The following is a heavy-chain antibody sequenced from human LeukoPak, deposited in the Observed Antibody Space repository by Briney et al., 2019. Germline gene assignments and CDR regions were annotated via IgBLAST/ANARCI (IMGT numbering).Heavy chain of an antibody. J-gene: IGHJ6*02. Sequence: SVKVSCKASGFTFTSSAVQWVRQARGQRLEWIGWIVVGSGNTNYAQKFQERVTITRDMSTSTAYMELSSLRSEDTAVYYCARLAYYYDSSGYYRYYYYGMDVWGQGTTVTVSS. CDR2: IVVGSGNT. CDR3: ARLAYYYDSSGYYRYYYYGMDV. V-gene: IGHV1-58*01. CDR1: GFTFTSSA. D-gene: IGHD3-22*01.